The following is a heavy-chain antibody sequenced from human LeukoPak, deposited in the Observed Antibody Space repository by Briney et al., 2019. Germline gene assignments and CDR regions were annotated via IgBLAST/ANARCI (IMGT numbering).Heavy chain of an antibody. J-gene: IGHJ4*02. Sequence: GGSLRLSCAASGFTFSSYAVHWVRQAPGKGLEWVAVISYDGSNKYYADSVKGRFTISRDNSKNTLYLQMNSLRAEDTAVYYCARESGTSCFDYWGQGTLVTVSS. CDR3: ARESGTSCFDY. CDR1: GFTFSSYA. V-gene: IGHV3-30-3*01. D-gene: IGHD2-2*01. CDR2: ISYDGSNK.